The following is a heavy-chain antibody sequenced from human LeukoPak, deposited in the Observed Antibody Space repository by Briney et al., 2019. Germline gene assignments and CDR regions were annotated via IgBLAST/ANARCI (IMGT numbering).Heavy chain of an antibody. D-gene: IGHD5-18*01. CDR2: LYFSGST. V-gene: IGHV4-59*01. Sequence: PSETLSLTCTVSGGSSFYWSWIRQPPGKGLESIKYLYFSGSTDYSPSLKSRVTISVETSKNQLSLKLSSVTAADTAVYYCARARDTAMVLGYYYYMDVWGKGTTVTVSS. J-gene: IGHJ6*03. CDR1: GGSSFY. CDR3: ARARDTAMVLGYYYYMDV.